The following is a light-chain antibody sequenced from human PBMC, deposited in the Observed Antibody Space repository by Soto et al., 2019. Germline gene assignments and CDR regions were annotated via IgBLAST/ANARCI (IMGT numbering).Light chain of an antibody. V-gene: IGKV1-5*01. Sequence: DIQMTQSPSTLSASVGDRVNITCRASQNINIWLAWYQQKPGKAPKLLIYDASTLESGVPSRFRGSGYGPEFILSSSRLQPDDFATCHCQEYKNLLTFGPGTKVDIK. CDR1: QNINIW. CDR2: DAS. J-gene: IGKJ3*01. CDR3: QEYKNLLT.